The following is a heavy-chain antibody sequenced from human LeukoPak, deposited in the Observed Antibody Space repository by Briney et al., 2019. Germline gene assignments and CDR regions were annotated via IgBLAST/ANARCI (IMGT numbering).Heavy chain of an antibody. J-gene: IGHJ4*02. CDR3: ARDWGGWNQAY. CDR2: INTNTGNP. CDR1: RYTFTGYY. D-gene: IGHD1-1*01. Sequence: ASVKVSCKASRYTFTGYYMHWVRQAPGQGLEWMGWINTNTGNPTYAQGFTGRFVFSLDTPVSTAYLQISSLKAEDTAVYYCARDWGGWNQAYWGQGTLVTVSS. V-gene: IGHV7-4-1*02.